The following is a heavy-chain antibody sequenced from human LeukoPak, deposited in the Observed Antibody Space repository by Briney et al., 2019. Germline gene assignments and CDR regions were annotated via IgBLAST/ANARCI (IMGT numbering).Heavy chain of an antibody. D-gene: IGHD5-24*01. V-gene: IGHV4-34*01. CDR2: INHSGST. CDR1: GGSFSGYY. CDR3: ARHARDGYNPFDY. Sequence: PSETLSLTCAVYGGSFSGYYWSWIRQPPGKGLEWIGEINHSGSTNYNPSLKSRVTISVDTSKNQFSLKLCSVTAADTAVYYCARHARDGYNPFDYWGQGTLVTVSS. J-gene: IGHJ4*02.